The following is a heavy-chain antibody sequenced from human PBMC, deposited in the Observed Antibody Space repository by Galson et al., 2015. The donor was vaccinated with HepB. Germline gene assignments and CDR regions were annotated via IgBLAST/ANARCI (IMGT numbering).Heavy chain of an antibody. CDR2: ISAYNGNT. Sequence: SVKVSCKASGYTFTSYGISWVRQAPGQGLEWMGWISAYNGNTNYAQKLQGRVTMTTDTSTSTAYMELRSLRSDDTAVYYCARGGTDSSGYYYGLYYYYYMDVWGKGTTVTVSS. V-gene: IGHV1-18*01. J-gene: IGHJ6*03. CDR3: ARGGTDSSGYYYGLYYYYYMDV. D-gene: IGHD3-22*01. CDR1: GYTFTSYG.